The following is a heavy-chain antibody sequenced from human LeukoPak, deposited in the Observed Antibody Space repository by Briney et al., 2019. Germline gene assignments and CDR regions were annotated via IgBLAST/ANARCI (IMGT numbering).Heavy chain of an antibody. CDR1: GFTFSTYY. CDR2: IYGGGNS. Sequence: PGGSLRLSCAASGFTFSTYYMSWVRQAPGKGLEWASGIYGGGNSYYADSVTGRFTISRDNSRNTLYLQMNSLRGEDTAVYYCARELTVGATIDYWGQGTLVTVSS. CDR3: ARELTVGATIDY. V-gene: IGHV3-66*02. D-gene: IGHD1-26*01. J-gene: IGHJ4*02.